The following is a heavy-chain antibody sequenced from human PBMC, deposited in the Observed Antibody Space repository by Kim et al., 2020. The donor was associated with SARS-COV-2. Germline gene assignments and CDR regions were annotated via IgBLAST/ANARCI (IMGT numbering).Heavy chain of an antibody. D-gene: IGHD1-26*01. CDR3: ANYYRNAFDN. J-gene: IGHJ3*02. CDR1: GFTISRYW. Sequence: GSLRPPCAASGFTISRYWMSWVRQAPGKGLEWVANIKEDGSEKYYVDSVKGRFTISRDNAKNSLYLQMNSLRAEDTAVYYCANYYRNAFDNW. CDR2: IKEDGSEK. V-gene: IGHV3-7*01.